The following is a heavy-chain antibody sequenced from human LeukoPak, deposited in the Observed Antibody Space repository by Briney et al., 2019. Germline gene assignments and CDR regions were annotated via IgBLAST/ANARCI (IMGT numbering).Heavy chain of an antibody. J-gene: IGHJ3*02. V-gene: IGHV1-69*05. Sequence: SVKVSCKASGGTFSSYAISWVRQAPGQGLEWMGGIIPIFGTANYAQKFQGRVTITTDESTSTAYMELSSLRSEDTAVYYCARDQWSIAARLRAFDIWGQGTMVTVSS. CDR3: ARDQWSIAARLRAFDI. CDR2: IIPIFGTA. CDR1: GGTFSSYA. D-gene: IGHD6-6*01.